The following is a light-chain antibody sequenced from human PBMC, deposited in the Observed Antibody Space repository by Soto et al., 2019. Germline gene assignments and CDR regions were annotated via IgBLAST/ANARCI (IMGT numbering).Light chain of an antibody. J-gene: IGKJ1*01. CDR1: QIVSSN. CDR3: QQYNNWPRT. CDR2: GAS. V-gene: IGKV3D-15*01. Sequence: EIVFTQSPATLSLSPGERATLSCRASQIVSSNLAWYQQKPGQAPRLLIYGASSRATGVPDRFSGSGSGTEFTLTISRLQSEDFAVYYCQQYNNWPRTFGQGTKVDIK.